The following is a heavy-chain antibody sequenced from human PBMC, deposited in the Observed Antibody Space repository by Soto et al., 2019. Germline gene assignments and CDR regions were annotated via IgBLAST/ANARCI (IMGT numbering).Heavy chain of an antibody. CDR1: GGSFTSNNW. Sequence: TLALTCAVSGGSFTSNNWWTWVRQPPGQGLEWIGEIYRTGSTNYNPSLKSRVTISLDKSENQFSLKVTSLTAADTAVYYCASRDPGTSVDYWGQGTLVTVSS. D-gene: IGHD1-7*01. CDR2: IYRTGST. CDR3: ASRDPGTSVDY. J-gene: IGHJ4*02. V-gene: IGHV4-4*02.